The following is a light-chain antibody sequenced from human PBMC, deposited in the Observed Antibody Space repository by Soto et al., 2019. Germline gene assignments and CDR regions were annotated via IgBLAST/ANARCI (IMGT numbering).Light chain of an antibody. CDR1: SSDLGGYNY. J-gene: IGLJ1*01. V-gene: IGLV2-14*01. CDR3: RSYTSSDTLV. Sequence: QSVLTQPASGARSPGQSSTVSCTGTSSDLGGYNYVSWYQHHPVKAPKLMIYEVSNLPSGVSNRFSGSKSGNTASLTISGLQAEDEADYYCRSYTSSDTLVFGTGTKVTVL. CDR2: EVS.